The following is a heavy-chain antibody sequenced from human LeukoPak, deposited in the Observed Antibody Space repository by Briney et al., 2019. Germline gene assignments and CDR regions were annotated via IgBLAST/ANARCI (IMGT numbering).Heavy chain of an antibody. V-gene: IGHV3-7*01. Sequence: GGSLRLSCAASGFTFSSYWMSWFRQAPGKGLEWVANIKQDGSEKYYVDSVKGRFTISRDNAKNSLYLQMSSLRAEDTAVYYCASCSGGSCYYDYWGQGTLVTVSS. CDR3: ASCSGGSCYYDY. CDR1: GFTFSSYW. CDR2: IKQDGSEK. D-gene: IGHD2-15*01. J-gene: IGHJ4*02.